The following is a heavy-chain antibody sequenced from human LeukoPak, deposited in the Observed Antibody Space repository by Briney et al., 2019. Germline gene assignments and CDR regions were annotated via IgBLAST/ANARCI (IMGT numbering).Heavy chain of an antibody. Sequence: PGGSLRLSCAASGFTFSNYGMHWVRQAPGKGLEWVAFIPYDGSNKYYADSLKGRFTISRDNAKNSLYLQMNSLRAEDTAVYYCARGGMVPDWGQGTLVTVSS. CDR3: ARGGMVPD. D-gene: IGHD4/OR15-4a*01. CDR1: GFTFSNYG. CDR2: IPYDGSNK. J-gene: IGHJ4*02. V-gene: IGHV3-30*02.